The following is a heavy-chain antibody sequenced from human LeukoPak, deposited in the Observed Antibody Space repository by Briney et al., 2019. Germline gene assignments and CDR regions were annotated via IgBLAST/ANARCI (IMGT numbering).Heavy chain of an antibody. Sequence: PGGSLRLSCAGSGFIFNNYAMHWVRQPPGKGLEWIGYIYYSGSTNYNPSLKSRVTISVDTSKNQFSLKLSSVTAADTAVYYCARQYDSSGYYFAEYYFDYWGQGTLVTVSS. V-gene: IGHV4-59*01. CDR3: ARQYDSSGYYFAEYYFDY. D-gene: IGHD3-22*01. J-gene: IGHJ4*02. CDR1: GFIFNNYA. CDR2: IYYSGST.